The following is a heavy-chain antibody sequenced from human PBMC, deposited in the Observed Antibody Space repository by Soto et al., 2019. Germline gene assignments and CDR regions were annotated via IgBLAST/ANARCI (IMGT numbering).Heavy chain of an antibody. CDR3: ARAIFSLHDYSNYMPTYYYYYMDV. V-gene: IGHV1-69*13. D-gene: IGHD4-4*01. CDR1: GGTFSSYA. Sequence: SVKFSCKASGGTFSSYAISWVRQAPGQGLEWMGGIIPIFGTANYAQKFQGRVTITADESTSTAYMELSSLRSEDTAVYYCARAIFSLHDYSNYMPTYYYYYMDVWGKGTTVTVSS. CDR2: IIPIFGTA. J-gene: IGHJ6*03.